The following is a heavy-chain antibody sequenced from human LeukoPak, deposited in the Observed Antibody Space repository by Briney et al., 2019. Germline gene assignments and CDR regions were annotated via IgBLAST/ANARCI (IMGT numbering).Heavy chain of an antibody. V-gene: IGHV3-23*01. CDR2: IHSSGGSNT. CDR1: GFTFRNYA. J-gene: IGHJ2*01. D-gene: IGHD2-21*02. CDR3: AKDGCGGDCSWYFDL. Sequence: PGGSLRLSCAASGFTFRNYALCWVRQAPGKGLEWVSAIHSSGGSNTYYADSVKGRFTISRDHFKNTLYLQMNSLGAEDTAVYYCAKDGCGGDCSWYFDLWGRGTLVTVSS.